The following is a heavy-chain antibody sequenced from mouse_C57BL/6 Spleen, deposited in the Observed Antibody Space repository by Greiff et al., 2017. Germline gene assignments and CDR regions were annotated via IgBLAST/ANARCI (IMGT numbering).Heavy chain of an antibody. J-gene: IGHJ2*01. Sequence: QVQLKQPGAELVRPGTSVKLSCKASGYTFTSYWMHWVKQRPGQGLEWIGVIDPSDSYTNYNQKFKGKATLTVDTSSSTAYMQLSSLTSEDSAVYYCARGDYGMDWGQGTTLTVSS. D-gene: IGHD1-1*01. CDR3: ARGDYGMD. CDR1: GYTFTSYW. CDR2: IDPSDSYT. V-gene: IGHV1-59*01.